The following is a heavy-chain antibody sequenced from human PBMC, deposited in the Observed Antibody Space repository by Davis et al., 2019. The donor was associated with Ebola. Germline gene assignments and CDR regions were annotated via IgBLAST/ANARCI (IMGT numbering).Heavy chain of an antibody. V-gene: IGHV4-34*01. D-gene: IGHD6-13*01. J-gene: IGHJ4*02. Sequence: SETLSLTCAVYGGSFSGYYWSWIRQPPGKGLEWIGEINHGGSTNYNPSLKSRLIISIDTSKNQFSLQLNSVTDADTAVYYCARGDLGGKQLVYWGQGTLVTVSS. CDR2: INHGGST. CDR3: ARGDLGGKQLVY. CDR1: GGSFSGYY.